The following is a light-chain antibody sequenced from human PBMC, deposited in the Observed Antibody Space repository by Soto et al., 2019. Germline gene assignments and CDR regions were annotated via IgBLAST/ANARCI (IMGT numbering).Light chain of an antibody. Sequence: DTQMTQSRSTLSASVGERVTIPCPASQVISTSLAWYQVKPGKAPKLLIYAASTLESGVPSRFSATVSGTEFSLTITSLQPEDFATYYCQQLFDSPITFGQGTRLEIK. CDR3: QQLFDSPIT. CDR1: QVISTS. J-gene: IGKJ5*01. V-gene: IGKV1-9*01. CDR2: AAS.